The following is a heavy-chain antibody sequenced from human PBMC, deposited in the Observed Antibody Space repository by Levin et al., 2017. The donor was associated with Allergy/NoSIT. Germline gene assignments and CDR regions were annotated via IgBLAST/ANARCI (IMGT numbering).Heavy chain of an antibody. CDR2: IRSKAYGGTT. J-gene: IGHJ4*02. CDR1: GFTFGDYA. CDR3: TRVLGYIYDFDY. D-gene: IGHD5-18*01. Sequence: GESLKISCTASGFTFGDYAMSWFRQAPGEGLEWVGFIRSKAYGGTTEYAASVKGRFTISRDDSKSIAYLQMNSLKTEDTAVYYCTRVLGYIYDFDYWGQGTLVTVSS. V-gene: IGHV3-49*03.